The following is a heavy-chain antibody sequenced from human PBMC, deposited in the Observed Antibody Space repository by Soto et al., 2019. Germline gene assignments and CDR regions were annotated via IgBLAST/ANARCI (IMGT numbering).Heavy chain of an antibody. V-gene: IGHV1-46*01. CDR3: AGGSDSSFDY. Sequence: ASVKVSCKASVYTFTPYYIHWVRQAPGQGLEWMGMISPSGGDTTYAPKFQGRVTMTRDTSISTAYMELSRLRSDDTAVYYCAGGSDSSFDYWGQGTLVTVSS. CDR1: VYTFTPYY. CDR2: ISPSGGDT. J-gene: IGHJ4*02.